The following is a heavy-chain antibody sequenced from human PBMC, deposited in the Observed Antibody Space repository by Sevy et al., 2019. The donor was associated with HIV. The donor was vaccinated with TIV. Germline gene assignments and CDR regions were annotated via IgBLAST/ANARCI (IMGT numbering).Heavy chain of an antibody. CDR3: ARGLQLWLGHFDY. J-gene: IGHJ4*02. V-gene: IGHV4-59*02. CDR2: IYDGGTT. D-gene: IGHD5-18*01. Sequence: SETLSLTCAVSGAAVSGYFWSWIRQPPGKGLEWLGYIYDGGTTNYNPSLDIRLTISVDTSKNQFSLNLSSVTAADTAVYYCARGLQLWLGHFDYWGQRTLVTVSS. CDR1: GAAVSGYF.